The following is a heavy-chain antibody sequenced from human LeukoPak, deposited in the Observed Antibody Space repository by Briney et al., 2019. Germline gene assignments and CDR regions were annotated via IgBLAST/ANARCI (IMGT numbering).Heavy chain of an antibody. D-gene: IGHD4-23*01. J-gene: IGHJ4*02. CDR2: IYHSADT. CDR3: ARNGGNSDYDY. CDR1: GGSISSSSSIC. V-gene: IGHV4-4*02. Sequence: SETLSLTCAVSGGSISSSSSICWTWVRQPPGKGLEWIGEIYHSADTNYNPSLKSRVTMLLDKSKNQFSLKLNSVTAADTAVYYCARNGGNSDYDYWGQGTLVTVSA.